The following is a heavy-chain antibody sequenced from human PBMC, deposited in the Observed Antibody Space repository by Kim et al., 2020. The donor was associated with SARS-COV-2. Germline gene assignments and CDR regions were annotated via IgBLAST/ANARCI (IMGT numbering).Heavy chain of an antibody. V-gene: IGHV3-7*01. CDR1: GFTFSSYW. CDR3: AREPPHRYYYDPVGYFDY. D-gene: IGHD3-22*01. Sequence: GGSLRLSCAASGFTFSSYWMSWVRQAPGKGLEWVANIKQDGSEKYYVDSVKGRFTISRDNAKNSLYLQMNSLRAEDTAVYYCAREPPHRYYYDPVGYFDYWGQGTLVTVSS. J-gene: IGHJ4*02. CDR2: IKQDGSEK.